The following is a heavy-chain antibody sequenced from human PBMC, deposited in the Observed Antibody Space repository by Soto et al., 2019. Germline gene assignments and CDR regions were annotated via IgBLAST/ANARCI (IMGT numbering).Heavy chain of an antibody. CDR3: GGGGGFGIVGATTNFDY. CDR2: IIPIFGTA. CDR1: GGTFSSYA. J-gene: IGHJ4*02. D-gene: IGHD1-26*01. V-gene: IGHV1-69*01. Sequence: QVQLVQSGAEVKKPGSSVKVSCKASGGTFSSYAISWVRQAPGQGLEWMGGIIPIFGTANYAQKFQGRVTITADESTAPAYRELGSLSSGDRCVYYCGGGGGFGIVGATTNFDYWGQGTLVTVSS.